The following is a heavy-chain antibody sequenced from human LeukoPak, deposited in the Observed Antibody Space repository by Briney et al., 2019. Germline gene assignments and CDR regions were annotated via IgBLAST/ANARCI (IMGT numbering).Heavy chain of an antibody. Sequence: GASVKVSCKASGYTFTGYYMHWVRQAPGQGLEWMGWINPNSGGTNYAQKFQGRVTMTRDTSISTAYMELSRVRADDTAVYYCARGDDFWSGYIDYWGQGTLVTVSS. D-gene: IGHD3-3*01. V-gene: IGHV1-2*02. CDR1: GYTFTGYY. CDR2: INPNSGGT. CDR3: ARGDDFWSGYIDY. J-gene: IGHJ4*02.